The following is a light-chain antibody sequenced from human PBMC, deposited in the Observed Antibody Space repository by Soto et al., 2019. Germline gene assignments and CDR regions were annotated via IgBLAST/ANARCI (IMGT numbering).Light chain of an antibody. Sequence: SYELTQPHSVSVALGQTARITCGGNNIGSKNVHWYQQRPGQAPVVVIYRDYHRPAGIPERFSGSNSGNTATLTISRAQAGDEVDYSCQVWDISTAVVFGGGTKLTVL. V-gene: IGLV3-9*01. CDR1: NIGSKN. J-gene: IGLJ2*01. CDR2: RDY. CDR3: QVWDISTAVV.